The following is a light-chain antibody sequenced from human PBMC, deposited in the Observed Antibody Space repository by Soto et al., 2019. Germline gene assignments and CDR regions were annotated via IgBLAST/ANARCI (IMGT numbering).Light chain of an antibody. Sequence: EIVLTQSPGTLSVSPGDRVTLSCRASQSISINLAWYQHKPGQAPRLLIHGASSRATGFPGRFSGSGSGTDFTLTISSLQSEDLAVYYCQQYNSWPLTFGGGTKVDIK. CDR2: GAS. J-gene: IGKJ4*01. CDR1: QSISIN. V-gene: IGKV3-15*01. CDR3: QQYNSWPLT.